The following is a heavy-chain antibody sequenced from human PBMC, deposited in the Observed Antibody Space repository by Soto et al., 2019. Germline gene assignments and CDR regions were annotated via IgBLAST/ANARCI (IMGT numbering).Heavy chain of an antibody. CDR1: GFTFSDYS. D-gene: IGHD3-22*01. V-gene: IGHV3-7*01. Sequence: GGSLRLSCAASGFTFSDYSMSWVRQSPGKGLEGVANIKQDGGGEDYVDSVKGRLTISRDNAKNSLYLHMNSLRAEDTAVYYCASVYYEGRGDTKYRAFDFRGQGTMVTVSS. J-gene: IGHJ3*01. CDR3: ASVYYEGRGDTKYRAFDF. CDR2: IKQDGGGE.